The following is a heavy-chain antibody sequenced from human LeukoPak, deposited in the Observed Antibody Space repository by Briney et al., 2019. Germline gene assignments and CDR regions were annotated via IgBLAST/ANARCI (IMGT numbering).Heavy chain of an antibody. V-gene: IGHV3-23*01. CDR2: ISTDGISR. CDR1: GFPLGNFA. Sequence: PGGSLRLSCAASGFPLGNFAMSWVRQAPGGGLEWVAAISTDGISRYYADSVKGRFTISRDNSMNTLYLQMSSLRAEDSAVYYCAKGSAAGRPYYFDYWGQGTLVTVSS. J-gene: IGHJ4*02. D-gene: IGHD2-21*01. CDR3: AKGSAAGRPYYFDY.